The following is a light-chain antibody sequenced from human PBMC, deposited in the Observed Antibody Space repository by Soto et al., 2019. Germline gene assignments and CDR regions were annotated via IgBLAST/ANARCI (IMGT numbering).Light chain of an antibody. CDR3: QQLSRYPLT. V-gene: IGKV1-9*01. Sequence: IQLTHSPSSLSASVLDIVTITFRASQGISSYLAWYQQKPGKAPKLLIYAASTLQSGVPSRFSGSGSGTDFTLTISSLQPEDFATYYCQQLSRYPLTFGGGTKVDIK. J-gene: IGKJ4*01. CDR1: QGISSY. CDR2: AAS.